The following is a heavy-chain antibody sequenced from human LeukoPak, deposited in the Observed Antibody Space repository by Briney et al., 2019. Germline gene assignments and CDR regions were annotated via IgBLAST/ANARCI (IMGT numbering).Heavy chain of an antibody. CDR2: IKQDGSEK. D-gene: IGHD4-17*01. V-gene: IGHV3-7*01. Sequence: GGSLRLSCAASGFTFSSYWMSWVRQAPGKGLEWVANIKQDGSEKYYVDSVKGRFTISRDNAKNSLYLQMNSLRAEDTAVYYCARNTTVTMDAEYFQHWGQGTLVTVSS. CDR1: GFTFSSYW. CDR3: ARNTTVTMDAEYFQH. J-gene: IGHJ1*01.